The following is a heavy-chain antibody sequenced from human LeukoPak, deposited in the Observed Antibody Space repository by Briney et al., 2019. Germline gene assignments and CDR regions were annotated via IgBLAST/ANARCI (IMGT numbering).Heavy chain of an antibody. D-gene: IGHD2-15*01. Sequence: PGGSLRLSCAASGFTFSSYAMSWVRQAPGKGLEWVSAISGSGGSTYYADSVKGRFTISRDNSKNTLYLQMNSLRAEDTAVYYCAKVEAGIVVVVAATLDYWSQGTLVTVSS. CDR3: AKVEAGIVVVVAATLDY. J-gene: IGHJ4*02. CDR2: ISGSGGST. CDR1: GFTFSSYA. V-gene: IGHV3-23*01.